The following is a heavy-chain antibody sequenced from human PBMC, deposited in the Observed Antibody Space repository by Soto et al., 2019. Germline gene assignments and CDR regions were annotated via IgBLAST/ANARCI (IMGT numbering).Heavy chain of an antibody. Sequence: QVQLQQWGAGLLKPSETLSLTCAVYGGSFSGYYWTWIRQSPEKGLEWIGEVNHSGTTYYNPTLQARARVSVHTPQNQLSLKLSSVTAADAAVYYCARGIGYCSSINCYSSRRVRFDSWGQGTLVTVS. CDR2: VNHSGTT. CDR1: GGSFSGYY. D-gene: IGHD2-2*01. J-gene: IGHJ4*02. CDR3: ARGIGYCSSINCYSSRRVRFDS. V-gene: IGHV4-34*01.